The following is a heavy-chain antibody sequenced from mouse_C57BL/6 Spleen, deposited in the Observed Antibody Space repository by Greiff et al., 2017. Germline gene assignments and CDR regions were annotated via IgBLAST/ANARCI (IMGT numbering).Heavy chain of an antibody. J-gene: IGHJ2*01. CDR2: ISGGGGNT. V-gene: IGHV5-9*01. CDR1: GFTFSSYT. Sequence: EVQLVESGGGLVKPGGSLKLSCAASGFTFSSYTMSWVRQTPEKRLEWVATISGGGGNTYYPDSVKGRFTISRDNAKNTLYLQMSSLRSEDTALYYCARGGNRYYFDYWGQGTTLTVSS. CDR3: ARGGNRYYFDY. D-gene: IGHD2-1*01.